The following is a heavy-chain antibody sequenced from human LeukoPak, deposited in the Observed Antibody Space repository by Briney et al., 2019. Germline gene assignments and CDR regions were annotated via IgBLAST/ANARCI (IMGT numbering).Heavy chain of an antibody. CDR1: GGSISSGSYY. Sequence: SQTLSLTCTVSGGSISSGSYYWSWIRQPAGKGLEWIGRIYTSGSTNYNPSLKSRVTISVDTSKDQFSLKLSSVTAADTAVYYCARDLFSSSWYANDAFDIWGQGTMVTVSS. CDR2: IYTSGST. J-gene: IGHJ3*02. D-gene: IGHD6-13*01. V-gene: IGHV4-61*02. CDR3: ARDLFSSSWYANDAFDI.